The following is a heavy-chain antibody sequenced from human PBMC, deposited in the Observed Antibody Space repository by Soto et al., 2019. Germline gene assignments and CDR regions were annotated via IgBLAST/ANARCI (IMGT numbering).Heavy chain of an antibody. D-gene: IGHD1-1*01. J-gene: IGHJ4*02. CDR3: TTTYPNDDSRVVAY. Sequence: EVQLVESGGGLVQPGRSLRLSCAASGFTFDDYAMHWVRQPPGKGLEWVSGITWNSGSKDYADSVKGRFTISRDNRKNSLYLQMNSLRGEDTALYNCTTTYPNDDSRVVAYWGQGTLVTVSS. CDR2: ITWNSGSK. V-gene: IGHV3-9*01. CDR1: GFTFDDYA.